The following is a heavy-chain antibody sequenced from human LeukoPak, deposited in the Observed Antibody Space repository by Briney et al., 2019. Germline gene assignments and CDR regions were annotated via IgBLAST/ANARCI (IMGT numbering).Heavy chain of an antibody. CDR3: ARAGADDSSGSPFDI. V-gene: IGHV3-9*01. D-gene: IGHD3-22*01. Sequence: GGSLRLSCAASGFTFDDYAMHWVRQAPGKGLEWVSGISWNSGSIGYADSVKGRFTISRDNAKNSLYLQMNSLRAEDTAVYYCARAGADDSSGSPFDIWGQGTMVTVSS. CDR1: GFTFDDYA. CDR2: ISWNSGSI. J-gene: IGHJ3*02.